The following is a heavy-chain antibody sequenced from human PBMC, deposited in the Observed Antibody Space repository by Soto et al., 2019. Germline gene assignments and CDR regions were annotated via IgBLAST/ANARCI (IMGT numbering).Heavy chain of an antibody. Sequence: PGGSLRLSCRTSGLTFRTYLMSWVRQAPGKGLEWVANIKTDGSEEYYADSVEGRFTISRDNTKNSLYLQMNSLRADDTAMYYCATYHDSEWETYRFRYWGQGTLVTVSS. CDR2: IKTDGSEE. CDR1: GLTFRTYL. CDR3: ATYHDSEWETYRFRY. J-gene: IGHJ4*02. V-gene: IGHV3-7*01. D-gene: IGHD3-16*02.